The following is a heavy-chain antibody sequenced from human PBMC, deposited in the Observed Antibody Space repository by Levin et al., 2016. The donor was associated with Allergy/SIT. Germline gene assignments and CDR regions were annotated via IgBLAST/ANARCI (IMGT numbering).Heavy chain of an antibody. J-gene: IGHJ4*02. D-gene: IGHD1-26*01. V-gene: IGHV4-39*02. Sequence: WIRQPPGKGLEWIGSISYSGNTNYNPSLKSRVTISLDTPKNHFSLKLSSVTAADTAVYYCARLVGPTDVLDYWGQGTLVTVSS. CDR3: ARLVGPTDVLDY. CDR2: ISYSGNT.